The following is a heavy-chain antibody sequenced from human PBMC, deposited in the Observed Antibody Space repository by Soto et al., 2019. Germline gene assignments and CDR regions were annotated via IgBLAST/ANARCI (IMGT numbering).Heavy chain of an antibody. CDR2: INPNSGGT. Sequence: ASVKVSCKAFGYTFTGYYMHWVRQAPGQGLEWMGWINPNSGGTNYAQKFQGWVTMTRDTSISTAYMELSRLRSDDTAVYYCARGFSITGNTFAAFDIWGQGTMVTVSS. D-gene: IGHD1-7*01. J-gene: IGHJ3*02. CDR1: GYTFTGYY. V-gene: IGHV1-2*04. CDR3: ARGFSITGNTFAAFDI.